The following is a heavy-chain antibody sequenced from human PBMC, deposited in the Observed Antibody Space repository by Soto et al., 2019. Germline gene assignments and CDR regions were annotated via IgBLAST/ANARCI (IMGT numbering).Heavy chain of an antibody. Sequence: LSLTCTVSGDSISSSSYYWGWIRQPPGKGLEWIGSIYYSGSTYYNPSLKSRVTISVDTSKDQFSLKLSSVTAADTAVYYCAKGPYSSSSIFLDPWGQGTLVTVSS. CDR1: GDSISSSSYY. J-gene: IGHJ5*02. CDR2: IYYSGST. V-gene: IGHV4-39*01. D-gene: IGHD6-6*01. CDR3: AKGPYSSSSIFLDP.